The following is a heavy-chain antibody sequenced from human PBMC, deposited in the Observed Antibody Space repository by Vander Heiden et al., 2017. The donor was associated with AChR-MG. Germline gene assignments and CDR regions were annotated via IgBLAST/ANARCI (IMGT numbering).Heavy chain of an antibody. CDR3: ARGYRMGRVQGFIDY. CDR1: GFTFSSYG. J-gene: IGHJ4*01. CDR2: ILYDGSNK. Sequence: QVQLVDSGGGVVQPGRSLRLSCAASGFTFSSYGMYWVRQAPGKGLEWVAVILYDGSNKYYADSVKGRFTISRDNSKNTLYLQMNRLRAEDTAVYYCARGYRMGRVQGFIDYWGHVTLVTVSS. V-gene: IGHV3-30*03. D-gene: IGHD3-10*01.